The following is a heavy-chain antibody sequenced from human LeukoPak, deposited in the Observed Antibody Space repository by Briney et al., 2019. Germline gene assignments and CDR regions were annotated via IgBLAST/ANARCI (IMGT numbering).Heavy chain of an antibody. CDR3: AMLLYHSGRPGP. D-gene: IGHD2/OR15-2a*01. CDR1: GVSLNHYY. V-gene: IGHV4-34*01. J-gene: IGHJ5*02. Sequence: SETLSLTCAVYGVSLNHYYWTWICQSPGKGLEWIGEINHPGSTNYNPSLKSRVSISIDTSKSQFSLTLNSVTAADTAVYYCAMLLYHSGRPGPWGPGTLVTVSS. CDR2: INHPGST.